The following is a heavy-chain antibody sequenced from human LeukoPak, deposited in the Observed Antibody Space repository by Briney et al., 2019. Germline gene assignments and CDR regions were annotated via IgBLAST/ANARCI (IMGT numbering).Heavy chain of an antibody. D-gene: IGHD3-10*01. CDR1: GGSISSYY. J-gene: IGHJ3*02. CDR2: IYYSGST. Sequence: SGALSRPCCVAGGSISSYYWSWRRRPPGKGREGIGYIYYSGSTNYNPSLKSRVTISVDTTKNQFSLKLSSVPAADTAVYYCARVGMAVIKWTFDIGGQGPRVPVSS. V-gene: IGHV4-59*01. CDR3: ARVGMAVIKWTFDI.